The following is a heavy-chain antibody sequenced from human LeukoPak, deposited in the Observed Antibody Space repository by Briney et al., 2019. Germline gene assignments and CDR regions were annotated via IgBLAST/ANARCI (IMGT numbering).Heavy chain of an antibody. Sequence: GGSLRLSCAASGITLSNYGMSWVRQAPGKGLEWVAGLSGSGGGTNYADSVKGRFTISRDNRKNTLYLQMNSLRAEDTAVYFCAKRGVVIRVILVGFHKEAYYFDSWAREPWSPSPQ. J-gene: IGHJ4*02. CDR2: LSGSGGGT. V-gene: IGHV3-23*01. CDR3: AKRGVVIRVILVGFHKEAYYFDS. D-gene: IGHD3-22*01. CDR1: GITLSNYG.